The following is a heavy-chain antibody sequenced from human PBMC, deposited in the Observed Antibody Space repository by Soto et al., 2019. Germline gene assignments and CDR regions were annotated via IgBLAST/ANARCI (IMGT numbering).Heavy chain of an antibody. CDR2: IIPVFGTA. CDR3: SRGDATKIVVTTYYAMDV. J-gene: IGHJ6*02. D-gene: IGHD4-17*01. V-gene: IGHV1-69*12. CDR1: GGTLSNYG. Sequence: QVQLVQSGAEVKKPGSSVRVSCKASGGTLSNYGISWVRRAPGQGLEWMGGIIPVFGTANYAQKFQGRVTITADESKSTVYMDVTSLRSEDTAVYYCSRGDATKIVVTTYYAMDVWGQGTTVSVSS.